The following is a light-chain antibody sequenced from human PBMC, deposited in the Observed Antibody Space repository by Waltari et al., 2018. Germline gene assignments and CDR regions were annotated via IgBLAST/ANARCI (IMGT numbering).Light chain of an antibody. CDR1: QSVLYSSNNKNY. V-gene: IGKV4-1*01. CDR3: QQYYSTLPYT. CDR2: WAS. J-gene: IGKJ2*01. Sequence: DIVMTQSPDSLAVSLGERATINCKYSQSVLYSSNNKNYLARYQQKPGQPPKLLIYWASTRESGVPDRLSGSGSGTDFTLTISSLQAEDVAVYYCQQYYSTLPYTFGQGTKLEIK.